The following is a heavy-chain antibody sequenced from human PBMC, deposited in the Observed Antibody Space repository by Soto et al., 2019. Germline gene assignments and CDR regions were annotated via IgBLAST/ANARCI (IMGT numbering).Heavy chain of an antibody. Sequence: QVQLRESDPGLVKPSQTLSLTCSVSGGSVSSGDSYWSWIRQPPGKGLEWIGYMYDRGSTYYNPSLKSRITMSVDTSKNQLSLKVRSVTAADTAVYYCAGRDENVPWLAFDYWGQGSLVTVSS. J-gene: IGHJ4*02. CDR3: AGRDENVPWLAFDY. CDR1: GGSVSSGDSY. D-gene: IGHD6-19*01. V-gene: IGHV4-30-4*01. CDR2: MYDRGST.